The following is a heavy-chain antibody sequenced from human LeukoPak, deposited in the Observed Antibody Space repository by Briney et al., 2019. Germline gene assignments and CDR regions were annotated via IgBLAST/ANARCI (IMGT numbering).Heavy chain of an antibody. CDR3: ARIGYSSSSNDY. CDR1: GFTFSHYW. Sequence: GGSLRLSCVASGFTFSHYWMTWVRQAPGKGLEWVANIKGDGSVKYYVDSVKGRFTISRDNTRNSVYLQMNSLRAEDTAVYYCARIGYSSSSNDYWGQGTLVTVSS. J-gene: IGHJ4*02. V-gene: IGHV3-7*01. CDR2: IKGDGSVK. D-gene: IGHD6-6*01.